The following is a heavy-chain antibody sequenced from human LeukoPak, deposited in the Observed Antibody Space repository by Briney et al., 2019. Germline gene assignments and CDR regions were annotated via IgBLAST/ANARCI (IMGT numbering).Heavy chain of an antibody. CDR2: INSDGSST. Sequence: GGSLRLSCAASGFTFSSYWMHWVRHAPGKGLVWVSRINSDGSSTSYADSVKGRFTISRDNAKNTLYMQMNSLRVEDTAVYYCARGNSHAFDIWGQGTMVTVSS. J-gene: IGHJ3*02. CDR1: GFTFSSYW. V-gene: IGHV3-74*01. CDR3: ARGNSHAFDI. D-gene: IGHD3-10*01.